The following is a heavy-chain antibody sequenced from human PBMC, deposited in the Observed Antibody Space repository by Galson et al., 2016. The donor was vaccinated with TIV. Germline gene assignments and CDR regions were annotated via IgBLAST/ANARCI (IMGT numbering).Heavy chain of an antibody. V-gene: IGHV1-69*13. D-gene: IGHD5-18*01. CDR1: GDTFSSYV. CDR2: IIPLFRTT. J-gene: IGHJ6*02. CDR3: AKDRNTAFDTHYSYYGLDV. Sequence: SVKVSCKASGDTFSSYVFNWVRLAPGQGLEWMGGIIPLFRTTNYAQKFQGRVTITADESTNTAYMELNSLRSGDTAVYYCAKDRNTAFDTHYSYYGLDVWGQGTTVIVSS.